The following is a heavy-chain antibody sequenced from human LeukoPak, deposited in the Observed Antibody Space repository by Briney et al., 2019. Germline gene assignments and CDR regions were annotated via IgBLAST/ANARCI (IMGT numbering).Heavy chain of an antibody. CDR2: INHSGST. D-gene: IGHD2-8*02. J-gene: IGHJ4*02. V-gene: IGHV4-34*01. CDR3: ARVGVGGVDY. Sequence: SEALSLTCAVYGGSFSGYYWSWIRQPPGKGLEWIGEINHSGSTNYNPSLKSRVTISVDTSKNQFSLKLSSVTAADTAVYYCARVGVGGVDYWGQGTLVTVSS. CDR1: GGSFSGYY.